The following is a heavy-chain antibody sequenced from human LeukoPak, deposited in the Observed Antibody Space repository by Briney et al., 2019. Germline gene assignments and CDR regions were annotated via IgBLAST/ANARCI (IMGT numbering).Heavy chain of an antibody. D-gene: IGHD5-18*01. CDR3: ARGHQVDTAMVT. V-gene: IGHV1-8*01. CDR1: GYTFTSYD. J-gene: IGHJ4*02. CDR2: MNPNSGNT. Sequence: ASVKVSCKASGYTFTSYDINWVRQATGQGLEWMGWMNPNSGNTGYAQKFQGGVTMTRNTSISTAYMELSSLRSEDTAVYYCARGHQVDTAMVTWGQGTLVTVSS.